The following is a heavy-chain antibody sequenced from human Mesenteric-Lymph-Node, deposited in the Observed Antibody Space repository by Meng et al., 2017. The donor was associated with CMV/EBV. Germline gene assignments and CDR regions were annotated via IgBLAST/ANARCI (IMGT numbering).Heavy chain of an antibody. CDR2: NSAYNGNT. D-gene: IGHD6-19*01. CDR3: ARYNDRYSSGWYGGDYYYGMDV. V-gene: IGHV1-18*04. Sequence: ASAKVSCKASGYTFTSYGISWVRQAPGQGLEWMGWNSAYNGNTNYAQKLQGRVTMTTDTSTSTAYMELRSLRSDDTAVYYCARYNDRYSSGWYGGDYYYGMDVWGQGTTVTVSS. J-gene: IGHJ6*02. CDR1: GYTFTSYG.